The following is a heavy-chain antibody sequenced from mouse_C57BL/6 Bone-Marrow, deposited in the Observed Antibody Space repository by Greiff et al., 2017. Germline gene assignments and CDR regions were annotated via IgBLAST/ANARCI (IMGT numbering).Heavy chain of an antibody. CDR1: GFTFSDYY. CDR3: ARPMFAY. Sequence: EVKVVESGGGLVQPGGSLKLSCAASGFTFSDYYMYWVRQTPEKRLEWVAYISNGGGSTYYPDTVKGRVTISRDNAKNTLYLQMSRLKSEDTAMYYCARPMFAYWGQGTLVTVSA. J-gene: IGHJ3*01. V-gene: IGHV5-12*01. CDR2: ISNGGGST.